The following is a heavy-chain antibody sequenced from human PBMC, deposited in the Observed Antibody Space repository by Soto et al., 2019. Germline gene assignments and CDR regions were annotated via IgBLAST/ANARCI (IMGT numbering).Heavy chain of an antibody. Sequence: QVQLVQSGAEVKKPGASVKVSCKASGYTFTTYGISWVRQAPGQGLEWMGWISAYNGNTNSAQKLQGRVTMTTGTSTSTAYMELRSLRSDDTAVYYCARDSVYCSGDSCYPFDYWGQGTLVTVSS. D-gene: IGHD2-15*01. CDR1: GYTFTTYG. J-gene: IGHJ4*02. V-gene: IGHV1-18*01. CDR3: ARDSVYCSGDSCYPFDY. CDR2: ISAYNGNT.